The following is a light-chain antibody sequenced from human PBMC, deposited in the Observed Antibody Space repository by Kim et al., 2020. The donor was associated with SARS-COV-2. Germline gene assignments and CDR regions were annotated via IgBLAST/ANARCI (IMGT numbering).Light chain of an antibody. Sequence: QSVLTQPPSVSGAPGQRVTISCTGSSSNIGANYDVHWYQQLPGTAPKLLIFGNTNRPSGVPDRFSASKSGTSASLAITGLQAEDEADYYCQSFDGSLGGVFGAGTKVTVL. CDR1: SSNIGANYD. CDR3: QSFDGSLGGV. CDR2: GNT. V-gene: IGLV1-40*01. J-gene: IGLJ1*01.